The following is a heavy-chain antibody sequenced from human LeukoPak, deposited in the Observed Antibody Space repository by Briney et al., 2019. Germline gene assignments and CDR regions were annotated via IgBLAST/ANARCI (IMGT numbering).Heavy chain of an antibody. CDR2: IYYSGST. D-gene: IGHD1-26*01. CDR3: ARHEYSGSYYGLSWFDP. CDR1: GGSISSSGYY. J-gene: IGHJ5*02. V-gene: IGHV4-39*01. Sequence: SETLSLTCTVSGGSISSSGYYWGWIRQPPGKGLEWIASIYYSGSTYYNPSLKSRVTISVDASKNQLSLKLSSLTAADTAVYYCARHEYSGSYYGLSWFDPWGQGTLVTVSS.